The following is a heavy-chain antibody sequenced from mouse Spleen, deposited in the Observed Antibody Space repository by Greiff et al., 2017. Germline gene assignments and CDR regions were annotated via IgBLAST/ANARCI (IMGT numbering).Heavy chain of an antibody. V-gene: IGHV1-7*01. CDR1: GYTFTSYW. CDR2: INPSSGYT. CDR3: ARGPWDSGAWFAY. J-gene: IGHJ3*01. D-gene: IGHD4-1*01. Sequence: QVQLQQSGAELAKPGASVKLSCKASGYTFTSYWMHWVKQRPGQGLEWIGYINPSSGYTKYNQKFKDKATLTADKSSSTAYMQLSSLTYEDSAVYYCARGPWDSGAWFAYWGQGTLVTVSA.